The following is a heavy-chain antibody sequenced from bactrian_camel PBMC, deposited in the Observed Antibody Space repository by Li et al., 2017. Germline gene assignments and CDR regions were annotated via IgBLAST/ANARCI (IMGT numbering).Heavy chain of an antibody. Sequence: HVQLVESGGGLVQPGGSLRLSCVASEFAFSNGYMNWVRQAPGKGLEWVSGIDSDGSNTYYADSVKGRFAISRDNAKNTLYLQMNSLKTEDTAVYYCATDPDGSWYVTYFGYWGQGTQVTVS. D-gene: IGHD6*01. V-gene: IGHV3-2*01. J-gene: IGHJ6*01. CDR2: IDSDGSNT. CDR3: ATDPDGSWYVTYFGY. CDR1: EFAFSNGY.